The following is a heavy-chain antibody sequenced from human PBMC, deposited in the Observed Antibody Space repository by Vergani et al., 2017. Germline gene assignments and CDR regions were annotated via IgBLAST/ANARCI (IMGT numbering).Heavy chain of an antibody. Sequence: QVQLVQSGAEVKKPGSSVKVSCKASGGTFSSYAISWVRQAPGQGLEWMGGIIPIFGTANYAQKFQGRVTITADEATSTAYMELCSLRSEDTAVYYCARDGRYSSSRDYYYYYYMDVGGKGTTVTVSS. CDR2: IIPIFGTA. J-gene: IGHJ6*03. V-gene: IGHV1-69*01. D-gene: IGHD6-6*01. CDR3: ARDGRYSSSRDYYYYYYMDV. CDR1: GGTFSSYA.